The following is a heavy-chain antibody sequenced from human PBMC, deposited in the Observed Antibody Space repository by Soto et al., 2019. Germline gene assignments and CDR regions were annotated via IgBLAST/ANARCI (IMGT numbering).Heavy chain of an antibody. D-gene: IGHD6-19*01. J-gene: IGHJ4*02. Sequence: GGSLRLSCAASGFTFGTAWMIWVRQAPGKGLEWVGHIKSKGEGETTNYAAPVKGRFSISRDDSTKTQSPQMNNLKSDDTAVYHCATDLPTPGAGEIDHWGQGTLVTVSS. V-gene: IGHV3-15*01. CDR1: GFTFGTAW. CDR2: IKSKGEGETT. CDR3: ATDLPTPGAGEIDH.